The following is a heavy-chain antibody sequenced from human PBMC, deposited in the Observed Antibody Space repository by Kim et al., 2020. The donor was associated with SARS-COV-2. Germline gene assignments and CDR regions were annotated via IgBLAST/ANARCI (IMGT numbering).Heavy chain of an antibody. CDR3: AREPPQLDYYDSSGYSGAFDI. V-gene: IGHV3-66*01. Sequence: GGSLRLSCAASGFTVSSNYMSWVRQAPGKGLEWVSVIYSGGSTYYSDSVKGRFTISRVNSKNTLYLQMNSLRAEDTAVYYCAREPPQLDYYDSSGYSGAFDIWGQGTMVTVSS. CDR2: IYSGGST. CDR1: GFTVSSNY. D-gene: IGHD3-22*01. J-gene: IGHJ3*02.